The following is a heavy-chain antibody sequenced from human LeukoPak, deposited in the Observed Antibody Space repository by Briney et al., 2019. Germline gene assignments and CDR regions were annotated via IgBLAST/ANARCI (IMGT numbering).Heavy chain of an antibody. CDR3: ARSKTTIDDRLFDP. J-gene: IGHJ5*02. CDR1: GGSMNDFY. D-gene: IGHD1-1*01. CDR2: VYSRGST. V-gene: IGHV4-39*01. Sequence: SETLSLTCTVSGGSMNDFYWAWIRQPPGKGLEWIGSVYSRGSTYYNPSLQSRIIISVDTSKNQFSLILRSVTAADTSVYYCARSKTTIDDRLFDPWGQGTLVTVSS.